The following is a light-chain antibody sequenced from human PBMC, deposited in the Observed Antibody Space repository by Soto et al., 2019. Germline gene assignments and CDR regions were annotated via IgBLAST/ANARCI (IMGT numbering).Light chain of an antibody. V-gene: IGKV1-13*02. CDR3: QHFNSYPPT. J-gene: IGKJ4*01. Sequence: AIQLTQSPSSLSASVGDRVTITCRASQGISCVLAWYQQKPGKPPKLLISGASSLQSGVPSRFSDSASGTDFTLTITSLQPEEFATYFCQHFNSYPPTFGGGTEVEIK. CDR2: GAS. CDR1: QGISCV.